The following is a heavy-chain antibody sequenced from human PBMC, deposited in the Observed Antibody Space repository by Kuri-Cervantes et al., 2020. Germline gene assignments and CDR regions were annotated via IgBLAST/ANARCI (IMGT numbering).Heavy chain of an antibody. V-gene: IGHV3-9*01. CDR1: GSTFDDYA. CDR3: ARSDWFDP. Sequence: SLKISCAASGSTFDDYAMHWVRQAPGKGLEWVSGISWNSGSIGYADSVKGRFTISRDNAKNTVYLQMNSLRTEDSAVYYCARSDWFDPWGQGTLVTVSS. CDR2: ISWNSGSI. J-gene: IGHJ5*02.